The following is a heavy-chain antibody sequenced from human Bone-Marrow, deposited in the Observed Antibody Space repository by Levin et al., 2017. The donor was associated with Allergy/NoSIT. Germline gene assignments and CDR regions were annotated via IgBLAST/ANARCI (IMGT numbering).Heavy chain of an antibody. D-gene: IGHD3-3*01. Sequence: SETLSLTCTVSGGSISSGDYYWSWIRQPPGKGLEWIGYIYYSGSTYYNPSLKSRVTISVDTSKNQFSLKLSSVTAADTAVYYCARVGDRFWSGYLGSPYYDYGMDVWGQGTTVTVSS. V-gene: IGHV4-30-4*01. CDR2: IYYSGST. J-gene: IGHJ6*02. CDR1: GGSISSGDYY. CDR3: ARVGDRFWSGYLGSPYYDYGMDV.